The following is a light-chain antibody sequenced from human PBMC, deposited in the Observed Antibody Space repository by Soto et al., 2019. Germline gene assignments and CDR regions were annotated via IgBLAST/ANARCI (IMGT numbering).Light chain of an antibody. CDR3: QQYADSPLT. J-gene: IGKJ4*01. Sequence: ETVLTQSPGTVSLSPGESATLSCRASQSIGKSYLAWFQHKPGQAPRLLIYGASTRATGIPDRFRGSGSGTDFTLTVSRLESEDFAVYYCQQYADSPLTFGGGTKVEIK. V-gene: IGKV3-20*01. CDR1: QSIGKSY. CDR2: GAS.